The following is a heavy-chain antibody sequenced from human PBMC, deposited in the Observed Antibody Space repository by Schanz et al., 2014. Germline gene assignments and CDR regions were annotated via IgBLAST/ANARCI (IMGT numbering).Heavy chain of an antibody. CDR3: ARDTSYGMDV. CDR2: IKQDGSEK. J-gene: IGHJ6*02. CDR1: GFTVSSDH. Sequence: EVQLVESGGGFVQPGGSLGLSCVVSGFTVSSDHMSWVRQAPGKGLEWVANIKQDGSEKYYVDSVKGRFTISRDNAKISLYLQMNSLRVEDTAVYYCARDTSYGMDVWGQGTTVTVSS. V-gene: IGHV3-7*01.